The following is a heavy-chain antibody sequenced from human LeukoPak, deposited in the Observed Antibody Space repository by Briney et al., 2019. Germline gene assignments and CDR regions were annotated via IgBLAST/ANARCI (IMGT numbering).Heavy chain of an antibody. CDR3: ARDPSYGYYYDSSGYKG. CDR2: IYSGGST. J-gene: IGHJ4*02. Sequence: GGSLRLSCAASGFTVSSNYMSWVRQAPGKGLEWVSVIYSGGSTYYADSVKGRFTISRDNSKNTLYLQMNSLRAEDTAVYYCARDPSYGYYYDSSGYKGWGQGTLVTVSS. CDR1: GFTVSSNY. V-gene: IGHV3-66*02. D-gene: IGHD3-22*01.